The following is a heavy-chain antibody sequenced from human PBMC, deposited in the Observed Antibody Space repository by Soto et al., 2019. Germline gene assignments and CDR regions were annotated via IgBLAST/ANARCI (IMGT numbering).Heavy chain of an antibody. CDR2: IYYSGST. CDR3: ARHKDIVVVVAATWSHYYYMDV. J-gene: IGHJ6*03. V-gene: IGHV4-39*01. CDR1: GGSISSSSYY. Sequence: ETLSLTCTVSGGSISSSSYYWGWIRQPPGKGLEWIGSIYYSGSTYYNPSLKSRVTISVDTSKNQFSLKLSSVTAADTAVYYCARHKDIVVVVAATWSHYYYMDVWGKGTTVTVSS. D-gene: IGHD2-15*01.